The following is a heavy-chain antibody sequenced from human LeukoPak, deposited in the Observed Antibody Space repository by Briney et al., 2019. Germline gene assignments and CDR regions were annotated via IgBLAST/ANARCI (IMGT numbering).Heavy chain of an antibody. V-gene: IGHV5-51*01. Sequence: GESLKISCKGSGYSFTSQWIAWVRQMPGKGLEWMGIIYPGDSDTRYSPSFQGQVTISADKSISTAYLHWSSLKASDTAMYYCARHENWKRVCDYWGQGTLVTVSS. CDR2: IYPGDSDT. D-gene: IGHD1-1*01. J-gene: IGHJ4*02. CDR3: ARHENWKRVCDY. CDR1: GYSFTSQW.